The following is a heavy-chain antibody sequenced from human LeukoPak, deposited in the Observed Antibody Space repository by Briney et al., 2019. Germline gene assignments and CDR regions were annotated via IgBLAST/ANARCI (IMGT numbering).Heavy chain of an antibody. J-gene: IGHJ5*02. CDR2: IYGSDDKT. CDR1: GFTFSNYA. Sequence: GGSLRLSRVASGFTFSNYAMSWVRQAPGKGLELVSGIYGSDDKTVYGDAVKGRFTISRDNSKNTLYLQMNSLRADDTAVYYCAKTQGYYDAWGQGALVTVSS. D-gene: IGHD2-15*01. CDR3: AKTQGYYDA. V-gene: IGHV3-23*01.